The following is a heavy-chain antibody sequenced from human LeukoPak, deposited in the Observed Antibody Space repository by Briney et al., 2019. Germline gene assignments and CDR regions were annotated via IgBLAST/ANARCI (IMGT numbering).Heavy chain of an antibody. V-gene: IGHV3-21*01. J-gene: IGHJ5*02. CDR1: GFTFSSYS. CDR2: ISSSSSYI. Sequence: GGSLRLSCAASGFTFSSYSMNWVRQAPGKGLEWVSSISSSSSYIYYADSVKGRFTISRDNAKNSLYLQMNSLRAEDTAVYYCARDAFRGAPVTPPNWFDPWGQGTLVTVSS. D-gene: IGHD2/OR15-2a*01. CDR3: ARDAFRGAPVTPPNWFDP.